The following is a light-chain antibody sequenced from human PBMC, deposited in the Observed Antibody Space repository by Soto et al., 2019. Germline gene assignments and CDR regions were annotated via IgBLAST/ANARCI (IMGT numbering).Light chain of an antibody. CDR3: QQYRMSPNT. CDR2: GAS. J-gene: IGKJ5*01. Sequence: EIVLTQSPATLSLSPGERATLSCRASQSVSGFLGWYQQKPGQAPRLLIYGASTRATGIPDRFSGSGSGTDFSLTIRGLKPEDFAVYYCQQYRMSPNTFGQGTRLEIK. V-gene: IGKV3-20*01. CDR1: QSVSGF.